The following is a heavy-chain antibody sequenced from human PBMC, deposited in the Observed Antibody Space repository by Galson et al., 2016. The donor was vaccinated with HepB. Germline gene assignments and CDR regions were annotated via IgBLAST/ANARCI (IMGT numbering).Heavy chain of an antibody. CDR1: GYTFSNYW. Sequence: QSGAEVKKPGESLRISCSTSGYTFSNYWIAWVRLMPGKGLEWMGIIFPDDSEARYSPSFQGQVTFSVDKSISTAFLQWTSLKASDTAIYYCAREGVVQLPGRGTSTYFYFGMDVWGQGTTVTVSS. V-gene: IGHV5-51*01. CDR3: AREGVVQLPGRGTSTYFYFGMDV. CDR2: IFPDDSEA. D-gene: IGHD1-1*01. J-gene: IGHJ6*02.